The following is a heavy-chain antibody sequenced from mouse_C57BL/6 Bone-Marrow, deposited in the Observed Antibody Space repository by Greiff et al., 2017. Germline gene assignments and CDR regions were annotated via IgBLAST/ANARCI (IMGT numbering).Heavy chain of an antibody. Sequence: VQLQESGAELVRPGTSVKVSCKASGYAFTNYLIEWVKQRPGQGLEWIGVINPGSGGTNYNEKFKGKATLTADKYSSTAYMQLSSLTSEDSAVYFCARRDYGSSAWFAYWGQGTLVTVSA. J-gene: IGHJ3*01. D-gene: IGHD1-1*01. CDR2: INPGSGGT. CDR1: GYAFTNYL. CDR3: ARRDYGSSAWFAY. V-gene: IGHV1-54*01.